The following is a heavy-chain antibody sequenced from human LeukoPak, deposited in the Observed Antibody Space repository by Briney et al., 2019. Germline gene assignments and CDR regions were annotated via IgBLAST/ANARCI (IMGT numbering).Heavy chain of an antibody. CDR3: AKDMGSTGADDAFDI. V-gene: IGHV3-9*01. J-gene: IGHJ3*02. CDR1: GFTFDDYA. D-gene: IGHD1-26*01. CDR2: ISWNSGSI. Sequence: GRSLGLSCAASGFTFDDYAMHWVRQAPGKGLEWVSGISWNSGSIGYADSVKGRFTISRDNAKNSLYLQMNSLRAEDTALYYCAKDMGSTGADDAFDIWGQGTMVTVSS.